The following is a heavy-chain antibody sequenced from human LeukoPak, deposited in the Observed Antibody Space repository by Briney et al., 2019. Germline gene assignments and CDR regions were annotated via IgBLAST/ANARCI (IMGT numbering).Heavy chain of an antibody. CDR3: ARDGYSSSWSPWYFDY. CDR2: ISAYNGNT. CDR1: GYTFTSYG. D-gene: IGHD6-13*01. J-gene: IGHJ4*02. V-gene: IGHV1-18*01. Sequence: ASVKVSCKASGYTFTSYGISWVRQAPGQGLEWMGWISAYNGNTNYAQKLQGRVTMTTDTSTSTAYVELRSLRSDDTAVYYCARDGYSSSWSPWYFDYWGQGTLVTVSS.